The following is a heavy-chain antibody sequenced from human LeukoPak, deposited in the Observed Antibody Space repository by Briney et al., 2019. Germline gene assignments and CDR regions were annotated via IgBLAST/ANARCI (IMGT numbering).Heavy chain of an antibody. CDR3: STGSGHDFDI. V-gene: IGHV3-74*01. CDR2: INSDGSST. J-gene: IGHJ3*02. Sequence: GGSLRLSCAASGFTFSSYWMHWVRQVPGKGMVWVSRINSDGSSTSYEDSVRRRFITSRDNANNTLYELMNRLTAENTAVYYCSTGSGHDFDIWGRGTMVTVSS. D-gene: IGHD3-10*01. CDR1: GFTFSSYW.